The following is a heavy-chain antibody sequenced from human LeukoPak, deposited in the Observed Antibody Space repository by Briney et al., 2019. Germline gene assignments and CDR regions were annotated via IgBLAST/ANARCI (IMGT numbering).Heavy chain of an antibody. J-gene: IGHJ5*02. CDR1: VYSLSSGYY. Sequence: SETLSLTRTVSVYSLSSGYYWGWIRQPPGKGLEWIGRIYHSGSTYYNPPVKSRVTISVDASKNQFSLKLSSVTAADTAVYYCARDLAMREVTRFDPWGQGTLVTVSS. D-gene: IGHD2-2*01. CDR2: IYHSGST. V-gene: IGHV4-38-2*02. CDR3: ARDLAMREVTRFDP.